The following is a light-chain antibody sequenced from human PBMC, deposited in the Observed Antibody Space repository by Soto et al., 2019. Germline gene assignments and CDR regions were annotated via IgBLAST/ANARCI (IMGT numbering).Light chain of an antibody. V-gene: IGLV1-47*01. CDR3: AAWDDSLGGSYV. CDR1: SSNIGSNS. CDR2: RNN. J-gene: IGLJ1*01. Sequence: QSVLTQPPSASGTPGQRVTISCSGSSSNIGSNSVYWYQQLPGTAPKLLIYRNNQRPSGVPDRFSGSKSGTSASLAIGGLRSEDEADYYCAAWDDSLGGSYVFGTGTKLTVL.